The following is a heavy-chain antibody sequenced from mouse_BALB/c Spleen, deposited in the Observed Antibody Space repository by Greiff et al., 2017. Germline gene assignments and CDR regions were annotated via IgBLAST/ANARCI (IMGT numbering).Heavy chain of an antibody. Sequence: DVKLVESGPGLVKPSQSLSLTCTVTGYSITSDYAWNWIRQFPGNKLEWMGYISYSGSTSYNPSLKSRISITRDTSKNQFFLQLNSVTTEDTATYYCARDYGSSPWFAYWGQGTLVTVSA. CDR2: ISYSGST. CDR1: GYSITSDYA. CDR3: ARDYGSSPWFAY. J-gene: IGHJ3*01. D-gene: IGHD1-1*01. V-gene: IGHV3-2*02.